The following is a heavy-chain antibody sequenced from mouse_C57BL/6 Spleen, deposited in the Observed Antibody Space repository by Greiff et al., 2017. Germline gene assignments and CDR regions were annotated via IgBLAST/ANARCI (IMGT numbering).Heavy chain of an antibody. CDR3: AREGGEGDWFAY. J-gene: IGHJ3*01. V-gene: IGHV1-54*01. CDR1: GYAFTNYL. CDR2: INPGSGGT. Sequence: QVQLQQSGAELVRPGTSVKVSCKASGYAFTNYLIEWVKQRPGQGLEWIGVINPGSGGTNYNEKFKGKATLTADKSSSTAYMQLSSLTSEDSAVYFCAREGGEGDWFAYWGQGTLVTVSA.